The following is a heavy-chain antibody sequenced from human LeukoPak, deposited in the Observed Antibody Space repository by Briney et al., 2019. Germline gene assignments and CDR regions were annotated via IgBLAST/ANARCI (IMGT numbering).Heavy chain of an antibody. CDR3: ARDSSRRPPLYGMDV. Sequence: GGSLRLSCAASGFTFSSYAMSWVRQAPGKGLEWVSAISGSGGSTYYADSVKGRFTISRDNSKNTLYLQMNSLRAEDTAVYYCARDSSRRPPLYGMDVWGQGTTVTVSS. CDR1: GFTFSSYA. J-gene: IGHJ6*02. CDR2: ISGSGGST. D-gene: IGHD1-14*01. V-gene: IGHV3-23*01.